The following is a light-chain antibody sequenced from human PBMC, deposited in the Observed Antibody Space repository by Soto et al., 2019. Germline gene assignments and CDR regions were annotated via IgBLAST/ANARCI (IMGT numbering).Light chain of an antibody. CDR1: SSNVGSYNL. CDR2: EGS. CDR3: CLYAGSSTSGYV. V-gene: IGLV2-23*01. Sequence: QSALTQPASVSGSPGQSITISCTGTSSNVGSYNLVSWYQQHPGKAPKLMIYEGSKRPSGVSNRFSGSKSGNTASLTISGLQAEDEADYYCCLYAGSSTSGYVFGTGTKLTVL. J-gene: IGLJ1*01.